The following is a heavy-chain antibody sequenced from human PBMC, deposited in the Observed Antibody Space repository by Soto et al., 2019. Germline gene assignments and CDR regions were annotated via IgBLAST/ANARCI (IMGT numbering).Heavy chain of an antibody. CDR1: GFTLSSYA. CDR3: AKLLWSGDYARYYFDY. CDR2: ISASGGST. J-gene: IGHJ4*02. D-gene: IGHD4-17*01. V-gene: IGHV3-23*01. Sequence: EVQLLESGGGLVQPGGSLRLSCGASGFTLSSYAMSWVRQAPGKGLEWVSGISASGGSTYYGDPVKGRFTISRDNSKNALYLQMNSLRAEDTAVYYCAKLLWSGDYARYYFDYWGQGTLVTVSS.